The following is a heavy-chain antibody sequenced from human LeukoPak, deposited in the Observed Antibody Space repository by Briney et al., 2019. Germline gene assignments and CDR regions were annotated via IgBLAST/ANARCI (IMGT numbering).Heavy chain of an antibody. CDR2: IKDDGSET. Sequence: PGGSLRLSCAASRFTFSNYWMAWVRQAPGKGLEWVANIKDDGSETYYVASVKGRFTTSRDNAKDSLYLQMNSLRAEDTAVYYCAREPRGYSYGLWGRGTLVTVSS. V-gene: IGHV3-7*01. CDR3: AREPRGYSYGL. CDR1: RFTFSNYW. J-gene: IGHJ4*02. D-gene: IGHD5-18*01.